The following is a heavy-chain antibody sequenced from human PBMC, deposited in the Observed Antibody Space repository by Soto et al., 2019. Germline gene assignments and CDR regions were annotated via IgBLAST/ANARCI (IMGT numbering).Heavy chain of an antibody. V-gene: IGHV4-59*01. CDR2: IYYSGST. CDR1: GGSISSYY. Sequence: SETLCLTCTVAGGSISSYYWSWIRQPPGKGLEWIGYIYYSGSTNYNPSLKSRVTISVDTSKNQFSLKLSSVTAADTAVYYCARDDYGEYFQHWGQGTLVTVSS. D-gene: IGHD4-17*01. CDR3: ARDDYGEYFQH. J-gene: IGHJ1*01.